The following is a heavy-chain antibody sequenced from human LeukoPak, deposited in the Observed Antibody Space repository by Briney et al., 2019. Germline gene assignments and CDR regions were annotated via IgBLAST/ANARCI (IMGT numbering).Heavy chain of an antibody. V-gene: IGHV4-39*07. CDR3: AGGEATIRFDY. CDR1: GGSISGSSYY. D-gene: IGHD5-24*01. CDR2: IYYSGST. Sequence: SETLSLTCTVSGGSISGSSYYWGWIRQPPGKGLEWIGSIYYSGSTNYNPSLKSRLTISVDTSKNHFSLKLSSVTAADTAVYYCAGGEATIRFDYWGQGTLVTVSS. J-gene: IGHJ4*02.